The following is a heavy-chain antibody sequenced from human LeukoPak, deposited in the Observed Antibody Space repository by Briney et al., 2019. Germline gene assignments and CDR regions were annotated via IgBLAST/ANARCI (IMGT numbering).Heavy chain of an antibody. CDR3: ERDCSGYSCYSRNFDS. CDR1: GFTFSTYW. CDR2: IKADGGEK. D-gene: IGHD2-15*01. Sequence: TGGSLRLSCAASGFTFSTYWMNWFRQTPGKGLEWVAKIKADGGEKDHVASVRGRFTISRDNAKNSLYLQMNSLRAEDTSVYYCERDCSGYSCYSRNFDSWGQGTLVTVSS. J-gene: IGHJ4*02. V-gene: IGHV3-7*01.